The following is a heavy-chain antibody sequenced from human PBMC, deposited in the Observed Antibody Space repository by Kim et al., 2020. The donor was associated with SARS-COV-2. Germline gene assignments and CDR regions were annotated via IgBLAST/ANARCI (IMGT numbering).Heavy chain of an antibody. J-gene: IGHJ4*02. CDR3: ARDSYIRERGSDY. Sequence: YAQGFTGRFVFSLDTSVSTAYLQINSLKAEDTAIYYCARDSYIRERGSDYWGQGTLVTVSS. D-gene: IGHD5-18*01. V-gene: IGHV7-4-1*02.